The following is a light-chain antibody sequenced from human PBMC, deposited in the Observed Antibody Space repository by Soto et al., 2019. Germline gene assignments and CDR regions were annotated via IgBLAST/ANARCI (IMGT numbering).Light chain of an antibody. V-gene: IGKV3-20*01. CDR2: VTS. J-gene: IGKJ3*01. CDR3: QHFGSSPGFT. CDR1: QNINSRY. Sequence: EIVLTQSPGTLSLSPGERATLSCRASQNINSRYLAWYQQKPGQAPRLLIYVTSIKATGIPDRFSGSGSGTDFTLTISRLEPEDFAVYYGQHFGSSPGFTFGPGTKVDIK.